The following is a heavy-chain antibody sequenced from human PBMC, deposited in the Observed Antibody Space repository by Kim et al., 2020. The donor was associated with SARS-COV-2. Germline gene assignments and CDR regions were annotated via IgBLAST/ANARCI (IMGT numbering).Heavy chain of an antibody. J-gene: IGHJ6*01. CDR2: INHSGST. Sequence: SETLSLTCAVYGGSFSGYYWSWIRQPPGKGLEWIGEINHSGSTNYNPSLKSRVTISVDTSKNQFSLKLSSVTAADTAVYYCATGALTFGGVIVNSGMDV. V-gene: IGHV4-34*01. D-gene: IGHD3-16*02. CDR1: GGSFSGYY. CDR3: ATGALTFGGVIVNSGMDV.